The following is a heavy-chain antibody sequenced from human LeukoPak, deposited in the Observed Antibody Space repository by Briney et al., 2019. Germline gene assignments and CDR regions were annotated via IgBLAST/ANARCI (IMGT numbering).Heavy chain of an antibody. CDR3: VKDRGRHTQLLFDY. CDR1: GSTFSSYA. CDR2: ISPNGGST. Sequence: GGSLRLSCGASGSTFSSYAMSWVRQAPGKGLEYVSGISPNGGSTYYADSVKGRFTISRDNSKNTLYVQMSSLRAEDTAVYYCVKDRGRHTQLLFDYWGQGTLVTVSS. D-gene: IGHD1-1*01. V-gene: IGHV3-64*05. J-gene: IGHJ4*02.